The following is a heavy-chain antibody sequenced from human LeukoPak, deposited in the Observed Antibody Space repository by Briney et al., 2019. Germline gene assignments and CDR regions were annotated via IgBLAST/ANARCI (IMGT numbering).Heavy chain of an antibody. CDR3: ASLRERSYYARGFDY. V-gene: IGHV4-39*01. Sequence: PSETLSLTCTVSGGSIRSSSYCWGWIRQPPGKGLEWIGSIYYSGSTYYKSSLKSRVTISVDTSKNQFSLKLTSVTAADTALYYCASLRERSYYARGFDYWGQGTLVTVSS. D-gene: IGHD1-26*01. CDR1: GGSIRSSSYC. J-gene: IGHJ4*02. CDR2: IYYSGST.